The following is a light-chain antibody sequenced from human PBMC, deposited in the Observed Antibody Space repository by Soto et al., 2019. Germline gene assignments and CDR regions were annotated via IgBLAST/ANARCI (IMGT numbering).Light chain of an antibody. CDR2: AAP. CDR1: QSISSY. CDR3: QQSYSTPRT. J-gene: IGKJ1*01. V-gene: IGKV1-39*01. Sequence: DIQMTQSPSSLSASVGDRVTITCRASQSISSYLNWYQQKPGKAPKLLIYAAPSLQSGVPSRFSGSVSGTDFTLTISSLQPEDFATYYCQQSYSTPRTFGQGTKVDI.